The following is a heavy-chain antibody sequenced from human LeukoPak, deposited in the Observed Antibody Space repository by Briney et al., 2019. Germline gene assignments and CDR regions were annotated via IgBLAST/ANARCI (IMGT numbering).Heavy chain of an antibody. CDR2: IYYSGST. V-gene: IGHV4-59*02. D-gene: IGHD4-17*01. Sequence: SETLSLTCPVYGGSVGSYYWSWIRQPPGKVLEWIGYIYYSGSTNYNPSLKSRFTISVNTPKNQFSLKLSSVTVAERPAFNGRRGDGDYFHWGQGTLVTVSS. CDR3: RRGDGDYFH. CDR1: GGSVGSYY. J-gene: IGHJ4*02.